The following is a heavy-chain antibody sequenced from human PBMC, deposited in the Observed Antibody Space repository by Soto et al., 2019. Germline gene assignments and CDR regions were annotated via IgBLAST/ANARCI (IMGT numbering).Heavy chain of an antibody. D-gene: IGHD6-25*01. CDR1: GYRYTSYC. J-gene: IGHJ6*01. V-gene: IGHV1-18*01. CDR2: ISAYNGNT. Sequence: VSSTSSGYRYTSYCISWVRHAPGQGIAWMGWISAYNGNTNYAQKLQGRVTMTTDTSTSTAYMELRSLRSDDTAVYYCARDLSTSSGGGRRSCCGMDGW. CDR3: ARDLSTSSGGGRRSCCGMDG.